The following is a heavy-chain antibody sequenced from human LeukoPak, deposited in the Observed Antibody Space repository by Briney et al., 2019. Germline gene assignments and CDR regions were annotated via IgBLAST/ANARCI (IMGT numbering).Heavy chain of an antibody. CDR3: ANGPHYNILTGFYKVRSHLDY. V-gene: IGHV3-30*02. D-gene: IGHD3-9*01. J-gene: IGHJ4*02. CDR1: GFTFSSYE. Sequence: GGSLRLSCAASGFTFSSYEMNWVRQAPGKGLEWLAFMRYDGSNTHYADSVKGRFTISRDNSKNTLFLQMNSLRSEDTALYYCANGPHYNILTGFYKVRSHLDYWGQGTLVTVSS. CDR2: MRYDGSNT.